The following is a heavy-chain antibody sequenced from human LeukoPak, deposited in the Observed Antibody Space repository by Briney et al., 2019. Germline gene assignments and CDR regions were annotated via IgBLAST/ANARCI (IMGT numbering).Heavy chain of an antibody. CDR2: IYSTGST. V-gene: IGHV4-4*07. Sequence: VKPSETLSLTCTVSGGSISSYYWSWIRQPAGKGLEWIGRIYSTGSTNYNPSLKSRVTMSVDTSKNQFSLRLRSVTAADTAVYYCARRTPSAGTAGFDFWGQGALVTVSS. CDR3: ARRTPSAGTAGFDF. D-gene: IGHD6-13*01. J-gene: IGHJ4*02. CDR1: GGSISSYY.